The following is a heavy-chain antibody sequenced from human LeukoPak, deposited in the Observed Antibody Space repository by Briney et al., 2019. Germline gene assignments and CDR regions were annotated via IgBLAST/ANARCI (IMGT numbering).Heavy chain of an antibody. CDR2: IYYSGAT. CDR1: XXSXXXSNYY. J-gene: IGHJ4*02. CDR3: AGNDFYYFAY. V-gene: IGHV4-39*01. Sequence: LSLXXXVSXXSXXXSNYYWGWIGXPRGKGVEWIGAIYYSGATYYNPSLKSRVTISVDTSKNEVSLKLSSVTVADTAVYYCAGNDFYYFAYWGQGTLVTVSS. D-gene: IGHD1-1*01.